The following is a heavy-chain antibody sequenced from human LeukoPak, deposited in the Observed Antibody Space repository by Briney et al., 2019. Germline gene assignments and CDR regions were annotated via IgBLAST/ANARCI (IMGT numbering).Heavy chain of an antibody. CDR2: ISGSGGDT. J-gene: IGHJ4*02. CDR3: AKTTAGYSSGRYPGWPIDY. CDR1: GFTFRSYA. Sequence: GSLSLSCAASGFTFRSYAIYWVRQAPGKGLEGVSGISGSGGDTYFADSVKGRFTISRDNSKNTVFLQMDSLRAEDTAAYYRAKTTAGYSSGRYPGWPIDYWGQGTLVTVSS. V-gene: IGHV3-23*01. D-gene: IGHD6-19*01.